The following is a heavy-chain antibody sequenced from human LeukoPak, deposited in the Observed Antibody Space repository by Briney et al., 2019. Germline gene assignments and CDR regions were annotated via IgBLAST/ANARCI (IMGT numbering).Heavy chain of an antibody. CDR2: VSCFNGDT. CDR1: GYTFNHYG. V-gene: IGHV1-18*04. D-gene: IGHD6-19*01. CDR3: ARDPTNTSGRYAYHDY. J-gene: IGHJ4*02. Sequence: ASVKVSFKASGYTFNHYGISWVRQAPGQGLEWMGWVSCFNGDTHYAQKFQGRVTMTRDTSTTTAYMELRSLRSDDTALYYCARDPTNTSGRYAYHDYWGQGTLVTVSS.